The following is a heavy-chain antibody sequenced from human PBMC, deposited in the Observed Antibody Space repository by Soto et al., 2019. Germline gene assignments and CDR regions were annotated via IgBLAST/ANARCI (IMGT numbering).Heavy chain of an antibody. CDR3: ARDFPLYYDGSGSYKAYYYYGMDV. CDR1: GGSISSYY. V-gene: IGHV4-59*01. CDR2: IYYSGST. D-gene: IGHD3-10*01. J-gene: IGHJ6*02. Sequence: QVQLQESGPGLVKPSETLSLTCTVSGGSISSYYWRWIRQPPGKGLEWIGYIYYSGSTNYNPSLXSRXXXPVDTSKNQFXXKXSXXTAADTAVYYCARDFPLYYDGSGSYKAYYYYGMDVWGQGTTVTVSS.